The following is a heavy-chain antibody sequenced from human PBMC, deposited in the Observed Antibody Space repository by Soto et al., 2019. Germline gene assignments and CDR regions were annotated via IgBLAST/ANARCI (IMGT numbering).Heavy chain of an antibody. CDR2: ISGSGGST. CDR1: GLPFSSYS. V-gene: IGHV3-23*01. D-gene: IGHD2-15*01. Sequence: AGVALRLTCAASGLPFSSYSTSWVRQALGKGLEWVSAISGSGGSTYYAGSVKGRFTISRDNPKNTLYLKRNRLRAEDTAVYYCAKVRPRGWRFEYWGQGSLGTVSS. CDR3: AKVRPRGWRFEY. J-gene: IGHJ4*02.